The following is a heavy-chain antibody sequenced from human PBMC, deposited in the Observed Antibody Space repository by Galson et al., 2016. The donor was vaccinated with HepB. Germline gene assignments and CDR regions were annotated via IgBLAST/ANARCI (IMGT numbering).Heavy chain of an antibody. J-gene: IGHJ4*02. Sequence: SVKVSCKASGGTFSSYAISWVRQAPGQGLEWMGGIIAIFGTANNAQKFQGRVTMTADESTNTAFTELSSLTSDDTAVYYCGRAPPMGTVRRWGSYSFDYWGQGTLVTVSS. CDR3: GRAPPMGTVRRWGSYSFDY. CDR2: IIAIFGTA. V-gene: IGHV1-69*13. D-gene: IGHD3-16*01. CDR1: GGTFSSYA.